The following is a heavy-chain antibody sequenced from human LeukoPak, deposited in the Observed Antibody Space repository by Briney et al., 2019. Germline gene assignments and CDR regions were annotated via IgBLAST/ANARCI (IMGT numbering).Heavy chain of an antibody. CDR3: AKGGAYYYDSSAYYRD. J-gene: IGHJ4*02. V-gene: IGHV3-23*01. CDR2: ISGGGGST. CDR1: GFTFTNYA. Sequence: GGSLRLSCAASGFTFTNYAMSWVRQAPGKGLEWVSGISGGGGSTYYADSVKGRFTISKDNSKNTLYLQMNSLRAEDTAVYYCAKGGAYYYDSSAYYRDWGQGTLVTVSS. D-gene: IGHD3-22*01.